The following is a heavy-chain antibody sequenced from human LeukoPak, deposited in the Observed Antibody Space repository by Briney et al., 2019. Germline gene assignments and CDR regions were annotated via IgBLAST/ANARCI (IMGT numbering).Heavy chain of an antibody. J-gene: IGHJ6*02. D-gene: IGHD3-3*01. CDR2: TYYRSKWYN. CDR1: GDSVSSNSAA. Sequence: SQTLSLTCAISGDSVSSNSAAWNWIRQSPSRGLEWLGRTYYRSKWYNDYAVSVKSRITINPDTSKNQFSLQLNSVTPEDTAVYYCALDFWSGYSVDYYYYGMDVWGQETTVTVSS. V-gene: IGHV6-1*01. CDR3: ALDFWSGYSVDYYYYGMDV.